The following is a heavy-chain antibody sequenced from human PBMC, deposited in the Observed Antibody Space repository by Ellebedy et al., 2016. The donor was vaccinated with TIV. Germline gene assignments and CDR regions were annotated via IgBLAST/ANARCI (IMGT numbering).Heavy chain of an antibody. CDR1: GFTFSSYA. CDR2: ISYDGSNK. CDR3: ARDQVYGIQLWFDY. J-gene: IGHJ4*02. V-gene: IGHV3-30-3*01. D-gene: IGHD5-18*01. Sequence: PGGSLRLSCAASGFTFSSYAMHWVRQAPDKGLEWVAVISYDGSNKYYADSVKGRFTISRDNSKNTLYLQMNSLRAEDTAVYYCARDQVYGIQLWFDYWGQGTLVTVSS.